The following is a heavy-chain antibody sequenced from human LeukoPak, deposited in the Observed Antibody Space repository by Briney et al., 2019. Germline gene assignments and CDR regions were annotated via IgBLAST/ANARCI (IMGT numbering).Heavy chain of an antibody. CDR3: ASRVAGAPNYYGMDV. Sequence: SVKVSCKASGGTFSSYAISWARQAPGQGLEWMGGVIPIFGTANYAQKFQGRVTITADKSTSTAYMELSSLRSEDTAVYYCASRVAGAPNYYGMDVWGKGTTVTVSS. J-gene: IGHJ6*04. V-gene: IGHV1-69*06. CDR2: VIPIFGTA. D-gene: IGHD3-10*01. CDR1: GGTFSSYA.